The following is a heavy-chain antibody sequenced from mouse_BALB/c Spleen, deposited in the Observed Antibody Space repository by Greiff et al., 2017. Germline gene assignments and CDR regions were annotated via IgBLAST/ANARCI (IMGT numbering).Heavy chain of an antibody. J-gene: IGHJ4*01. D-gene: IGHD2-1*01. CDR1: GYTFSSYW. CDR3: ARWELRRENAMDY. V-gene: IGHV1-9*01. CDR2: ILPGSGST. Sequence: VQLQQSGAELMKPGASVKISCKATGYTFSSYWIEWVKQRPGHGLEWIGEILPGSGSTNYNEKFKGKATFTADTSSNTAYMQLSSLTSEDSAVYYCARWELRRENAMDYWGQGTSVTVSS.